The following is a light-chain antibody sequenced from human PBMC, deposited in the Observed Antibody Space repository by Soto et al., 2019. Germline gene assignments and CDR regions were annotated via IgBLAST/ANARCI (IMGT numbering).Light chain of an antibody. J-gene: IGKJ3*01. CDR2: GAS. Sequence: DIVLTQSPGTLSLSPGERATLSCRASQTVSSNNLAWYQQKRGQAPRLLIYGASSRAAAIPDRFRGSGSGTDFTLIISSLAPEDFAVYYCQKYGSSPFTFGPGTAVDIK. CDR1: QTVSSNN. V-gene: IGKV3-20*01. CDR3: QKYGSSPFT.